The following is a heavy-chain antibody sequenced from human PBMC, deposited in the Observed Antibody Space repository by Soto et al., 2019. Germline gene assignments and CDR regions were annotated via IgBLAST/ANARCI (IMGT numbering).Heavy chain of an antibody. CDR1: GYTFTGHY. Sequence: ASVKVSCKASGYTFTGHYIHWVRQAPEQGPEWMGEIGPESGATRYAQRFQGRVTMTRDMSITTVYMELNNLSPDDTAAYYCARDAAMGDYYHYGMDVWGQGTPVTVSS. D-gene: IGHD5-18*01. J-gene: IGHJ6*02. V-gene: IGHV1-2*02. CDR3: ARDAAMGDYYHYGMDV. CDR2: IGPESGAT.